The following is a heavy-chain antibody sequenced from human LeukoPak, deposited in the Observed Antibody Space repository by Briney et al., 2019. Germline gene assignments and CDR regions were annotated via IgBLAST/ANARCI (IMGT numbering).Heavy chain of an antibody. J-gene: IGHJ4*02. Sequence: PGGSLRLSCAGSGLSFSDFAMTWVRQAPGKGLEWVSGISGSGGSTYYADSVKGRFTISRDNSKNTLYLQMNSLRAEDTAVYYCAKDMRYYETSGVIDYWGQGTLVTVSS. CDR2: ISGSGGST. D-gene: IGHD3-22*01. CDR1: GLSFSDFA. CDR3: AKDMRYYETSGVIDY. V-gene: IGHV3-23*01.